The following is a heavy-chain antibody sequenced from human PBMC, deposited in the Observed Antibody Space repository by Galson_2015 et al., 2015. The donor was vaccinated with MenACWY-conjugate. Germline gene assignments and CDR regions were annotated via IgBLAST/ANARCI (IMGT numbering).Heavy chain of an antibody. J-gene: IGHJ4*02. Sequence: CAASGFAFSTYTMHWVRQAPGKGLEWLAFMRYDGSDGTYADSVKGRFIISRDDSRRTLSLQMNNLTTEDTAVYFCAKDKIYFGSGSYLYYFDYWGQGTLVTVPS. V-gene: IGHV3-30*02. CDR3: AKDKIYFGSGSYLYYFDY. CDR1: GFAFSTYT. CDR2: MRYDGSDG. D-gene: IGHD3-10*01.